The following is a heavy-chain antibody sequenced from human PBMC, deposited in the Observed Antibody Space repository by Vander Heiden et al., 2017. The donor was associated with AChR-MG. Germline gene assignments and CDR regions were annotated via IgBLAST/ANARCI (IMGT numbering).Heavy chain of an antibody. CDR2: IKQDGSEK. CDR1: GFTFSSYG. V-gene: IGHV3-7*01. Sequence: EVQLVESGGGLVQPGGSLRLSCAASGFTFSSYGMSWVRQAPGKGLEWVANIKQDGSEKYYVDSVKGRFTISRDNAKNSLYLQMNSLRAEDTAVYYCARTRTATLIDYWGQGTLVTVSS. D-gene: IGHD5-18*01. J-gene: IGHJ4*02. CDR3: ARTRTATLIDY.